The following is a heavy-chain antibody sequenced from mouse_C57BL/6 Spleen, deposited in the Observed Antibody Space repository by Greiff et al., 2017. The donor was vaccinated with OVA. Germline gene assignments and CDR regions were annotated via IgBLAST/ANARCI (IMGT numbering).Heavy chain of an antibody. J-gene: IGHJ1*03. CDR1: GYTFTSYW. D-gene: IGHD2-4*01. Sequence: QVQLQQPGAELVRPGSSVKLSCKASGYTFTSYWMHWVKQRPIQGLEWIGNIDPSDSETHYNQKFKDKATLTVDKSSSTAYMQLSSLTSEDSAVYYCARNWDYDRYFDVWGTGTTVTVSS. V-gene: IGHV1-52*01. CDR2: IDPSDSET. CDR3: ARNWDYDRYFDV.